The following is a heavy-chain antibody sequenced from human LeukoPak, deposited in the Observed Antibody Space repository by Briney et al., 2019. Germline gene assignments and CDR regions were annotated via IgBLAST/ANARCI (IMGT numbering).Heavy chain of an antibody. D-gene: IGHD6-25*01. CDR2: AYYMSKWFN. CDR1: GDSVSSNSAA. Sequence: SQTLSLTCAISGDSVSSNSAAWRWIRQSPSRGLEWLGRAYYMSKWFNNYAVSMKSRMTINPDTSNNQFSLHLNSVTPEDTAVYYCAREVHSGYYFDYWGQGTLVTVSS. V-gene: IGHV6-1*01. J-gene: IGHJ4*02. CDR3: AREVHSGYYFDY.